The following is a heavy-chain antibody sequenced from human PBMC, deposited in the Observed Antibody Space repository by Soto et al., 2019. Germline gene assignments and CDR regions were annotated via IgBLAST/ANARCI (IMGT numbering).Heavy chain of an antibody. V-gene: IGHV3-21*01. D-gene: IGHD1-1*01. CDR1: GFTFSSYS. CDR2: ISSSSSYI. CDR3: ARFTTGTTLGRFFDY. Sequence: LRLSCAASGFTFSSYSMNWVRQAPGKGLEWVSSISSSSSYIYYADSVKGRFTISRDNAKNSLYLQMNSLRAEDTAVYYCARFTTGTTLGRFFDYWGQGTLVTVSS. J-gene: IGHJ4*02.